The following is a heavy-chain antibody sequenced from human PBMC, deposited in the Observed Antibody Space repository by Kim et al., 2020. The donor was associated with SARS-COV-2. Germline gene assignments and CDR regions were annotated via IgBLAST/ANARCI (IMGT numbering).Heavy chain of an antibody. CDR1: GGSFSGYY. CDR3: ARGQVGRWFGELLAFDY. J-gene: IGHJ4*02. D-gene: IGHD3-10*01. CDR2: INHSGST. Sequence: SETLSLTCAVYGGSFSGYYWSWIRQPPGKGLEWIGEINHSGSTNYNPSLKSRVTISVDTSKNQFSLKLSSVTAADTAVYYCARGQVGRWFGELLAFDYWGQGTLVTVSS. V-gene: IGHV4-34*01.